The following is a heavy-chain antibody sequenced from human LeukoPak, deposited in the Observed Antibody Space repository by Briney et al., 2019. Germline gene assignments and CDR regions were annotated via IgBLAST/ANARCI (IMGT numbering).Heavy chain of an antibody. Sequence: GSLRLSCAGSGFTFSSYCLHWVRQAPGKGVEWVAVISFDGSNKYSADSGKGRFTISRDNSKNTLYLQMNSLRTEDTDVYYCARGRPYSSSSYLDYWGQGTLVTVSS. D-gene: IGHD6-6*01. CDR1: GFTFSSYC. J-gene: IGHJ4*02. V-gene: IGHV3-30*14. CDR2: ISFDGSNK. CDR3: ARGRPYSSSSYLDY.